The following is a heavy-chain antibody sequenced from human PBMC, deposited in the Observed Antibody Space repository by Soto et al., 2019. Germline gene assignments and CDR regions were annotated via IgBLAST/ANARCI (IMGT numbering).Heavy chain of an antibody. CDR1: GFTADDYA. Sequence: EVQLVESGGGLVQAGRSLRLSCVASGFTADDYAMHWVRQAPGKGLEWVSGISSNSDTIDYADSVKGRFTISRDNAKNSLFLQMNSLRREDTALYYCAKDMKWGGMTTIHYFASWGQGTLVTVSS. D-gene: IGHD4-17*01. CDR2: ISSNSDTI. CDR3: AKDMKWGGMTTIHYFAS. V-gene: IGHV3-9*02. J-gene: IGHJ4*02.